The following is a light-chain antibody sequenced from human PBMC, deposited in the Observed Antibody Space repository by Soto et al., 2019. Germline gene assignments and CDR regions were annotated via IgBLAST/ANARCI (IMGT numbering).Light chain of an antibody. J-gene: IGKJ3*01. CDR1: QSISTY. Sequence: DIQMTQSPSSLSESVGERVTITCRASQSISTYLNWFQQKPGKAPKLLIYAASSLPTGVPSRFSGRGSGTDFTLTISGLQREDFATYYCQESLTSLGTFGPGTKVDIK. CDR3: QESLTSLGT. V-gene: IGKV1-39*01. CDR2: AAS.